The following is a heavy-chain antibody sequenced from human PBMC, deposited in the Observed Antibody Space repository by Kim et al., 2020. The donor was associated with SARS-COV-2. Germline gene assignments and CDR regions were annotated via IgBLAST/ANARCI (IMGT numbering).Heavy chain of an antibody. Sequence: SETLSLTCTVSGGSISSSSYYWGWIRQPPGKGLEWIGSIYYSGSTYYNPSLKSRVTISVDTSKNQFSLKLSSVTAADTAVYYCAIVVVPAAIPWFDPWGQGTLVTVSS. CDR3: AIVVVPAAIPWFDP. J-gene: IGHJ5*02. CDR1: GGSISSSSYY. V-gene: IGHV4-39*01. D-gene: IGHD2-2*01. CDR2: IYYSGST.